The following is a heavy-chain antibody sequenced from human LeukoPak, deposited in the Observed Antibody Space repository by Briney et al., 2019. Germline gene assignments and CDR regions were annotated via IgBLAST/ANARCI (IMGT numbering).Heavy chain of an antibody. D-gene: IGHD6-19*01. Sequence: PVKVSCKASGGTFSSYAISWVRQAPGQGLEWMGGIIPIFGTANYAQKFQGRVTITTDESTSTAYMELSSLRSEDTAVYYCASEVAGTLLGFDPWGQGTLVTVSS. CDR2: IIPIFGTA. CDR1: GGTFSSYA. V-gene: IGHV1-69*05. CDR3: ASEVAGTLLGFDP. J-gene: IGHJ5*02.